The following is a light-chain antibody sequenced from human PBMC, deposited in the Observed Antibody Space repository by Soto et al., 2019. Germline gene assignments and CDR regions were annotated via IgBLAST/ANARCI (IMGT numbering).Light chain of an antibody. CDR2: DAS. CDR3: QHYNSYPWT. Sequence: DIQMTQSPSTLSASLGDRVTITCRASQNINSWLAWYQQKPGKAPKLLIYDASSLESGVPSRFSGGGSGTEFTLTISSLQPDDSATFYCQHYNSYPWTFGQGTKV. CDR1: QNINSW. J-gene: IGKJ1*01. V-gene: IGKV1-5*01.